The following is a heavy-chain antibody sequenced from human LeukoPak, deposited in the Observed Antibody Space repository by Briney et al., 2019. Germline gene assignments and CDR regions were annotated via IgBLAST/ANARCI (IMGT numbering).Heavy chain of an antibody. CDR2: ISYDGSNK. CDR1: GFTFSSYA. J-gene: IGHJ4*02. V-gene: IGHV3-30-3*01. Sequence: GGSLRLSCAASGFTFSSYAMHWVRQAPGKGLEWVAVISYDGSNKYYADSVKGRFTISRDNSKNTLYLQMNSLRAEDTAIYYCARAPGRGIAAAGHYWGQGTLVTVSS. D-gene: IGHD6-13*01. CDR3: ARAPGRGIAAAGHY.